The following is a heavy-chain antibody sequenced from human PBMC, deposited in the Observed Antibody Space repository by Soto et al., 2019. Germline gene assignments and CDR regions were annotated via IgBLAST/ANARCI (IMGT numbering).Heavy chain of an antibody. D-gene: IGHD3-9*01. V-gene: IGHV4-39*01. CDR1: GDSISSSSCY. CDR2: IYYSGST. Sequence: SETLSLTCTVSGDSISSSSCYWGWIRQPPGKGLEWIGSIYYSGSTYYNPSLKSRVTISVDTSKNQFSLKLSSVTAADTAVYYCARRFFDILTGYRYYFDYWGQGTLVTVSS. J-gene: IGHJ4*02. CDR3: ARRFFDILTGYRYYFDY.